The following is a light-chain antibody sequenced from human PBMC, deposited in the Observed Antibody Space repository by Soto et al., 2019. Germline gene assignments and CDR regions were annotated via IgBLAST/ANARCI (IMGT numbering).Light chain of an antibody. CDR1: SGYSNYK. CDR3: GADHGSGSTWV. Sequence: QLVLTQSPSASASLGASVTLTCTLSSGYSNYKVDWYQQRPGKGPQFVMGVGTGGIVASKGHGIPDRFSVLGSGLNRNLAIKNIQKEDESDYHCGADHGSGSTWVFGGGTKLTVL. V-gene: IGLV9-49*01. J-gene: IGLJ2*01. CDR2: VGTGGIVA.